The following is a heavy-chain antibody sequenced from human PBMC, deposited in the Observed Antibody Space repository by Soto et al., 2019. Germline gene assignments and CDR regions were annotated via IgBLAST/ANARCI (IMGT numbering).Heavy chain of an antibody. V-gene: IGHV1-69*13. CDR1: GGTFSSYA. CDR3: ARDRRGIAARLYYYYYYGMDV. J-gene: IGHJ6*02. Sequence: PSVKVSCKASGGTFSSYAISWVRQAPGQGLEWMGGIIPIFGTANYAQKFQGRVTITADESTSTAYMELSSLRSEDTAVYYCARDRRGIAARLYYYYYYGMDVWG. CDR2: IIPIFGTA. D-gene: IGHD6-6*01.